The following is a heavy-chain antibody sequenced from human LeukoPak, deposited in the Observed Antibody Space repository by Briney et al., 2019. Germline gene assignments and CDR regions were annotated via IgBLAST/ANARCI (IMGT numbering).Heavy chain of an antibody. CDR1: GYTFTSYG. CDR2: ISAYNGNT. Sequence: ASVKVSCKASGYTFTSYGISWVRQAPGQGLEWMGWISAYNGNTNYAQKLQGRVTMTTDTSTSTAHMELRSLRSDDTAVYYCARELVRATTKNWFDPWGQGTLVTVSS. V-gene: IGHV1-18*01. J-gene: IGHJ5*02. CDR3: ARELVRATTKNWFDP. D-gene: IGHD1-26*01.